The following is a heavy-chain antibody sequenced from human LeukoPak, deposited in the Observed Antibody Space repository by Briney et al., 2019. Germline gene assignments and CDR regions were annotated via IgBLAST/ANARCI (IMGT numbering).Heavy chain of an antibody. CDR1: GFTFSNYA. J-gene: IGHJ4*02. Sequence: GRSLRLSCAASGFTFSNYAMHWVRQAPGKGLEWLAVISFDGNNEYYADSVKGRFTISRDNSKNTLYLQMNSLRAEDTAVYYCASARGSSYGSLGDWGQGTLVTVSS. D-gene: IGHD5-18*01. CDR3: ASARGSSYGSLGD. V-gene: IGHV3-30*14. CDR2: ISFDGNNE.